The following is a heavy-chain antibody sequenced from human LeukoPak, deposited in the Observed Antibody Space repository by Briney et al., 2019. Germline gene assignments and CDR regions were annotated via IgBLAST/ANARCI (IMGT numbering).Heavy chain of an antibody. CDR3: ARPIVAGTAEYFQH. D-gene: IGHD6-19*01. CDR2: IYYSGST. J-gene: IGHJ1*01. CDR1: GGSISSSSYY. Sequence: SETLSLTCTVSGGSISSSSYYWGWIRRPPGKGLEWIGSIYYSGSTYYNPALKSRVTISVDTSKNEFSLKLSSVTAADTAVYYCARPIVAGTAEYFQHWGQGTLVTVSS. V-gene: IGHV4-39*01.